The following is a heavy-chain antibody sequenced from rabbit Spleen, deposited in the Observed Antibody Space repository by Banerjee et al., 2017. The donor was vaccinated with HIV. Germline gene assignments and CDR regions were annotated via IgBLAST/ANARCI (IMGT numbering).Heavy chain of an antibody. CDR2: IDAGSSGFT. J-gene: IGHJ6*01. D-gene: IGHD1-1*01. Sequence: QSLEESGGDLVKPGASLTLTCTASGVSFSSDQYMCWVRQAPGKGLEWIACIDAGSSGFTYFATWAKGRFTCSKTSSTTVTLQMTRLTAADTATYFCARDTSSSFSSYGMDLWGQGTLVTVS. V-gene: IGHV1S40*01. CDR3: ARDTSSSFSSYGMDL. CDR1: GVSFSSDQY.